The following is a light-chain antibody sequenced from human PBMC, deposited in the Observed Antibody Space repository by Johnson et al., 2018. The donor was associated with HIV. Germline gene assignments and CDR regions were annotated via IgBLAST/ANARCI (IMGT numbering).Light chain of an antibody. CDR1: SSNIGNNY. J-gene: IGLJ1*01. CDR2: ENN. CDR3: GTGDSSLSTYV. Sequence: QSVLTQPPSVSAAPGQKVTISCSGSSSNIGNNYVSWYQQLPGTAPKLLIYENNKRPSGIPDRFSGSKSGKSATLAITALQTGDEADYYCGTGDSSLSTYVFGTGTKVTVL. V-gene: IGLV1-51*02.